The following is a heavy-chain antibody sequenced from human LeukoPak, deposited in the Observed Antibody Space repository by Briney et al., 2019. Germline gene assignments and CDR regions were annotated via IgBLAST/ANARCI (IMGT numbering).Heavy chain of an antibody. D-gene: IGHD4-4*01. J-gene: IGHJ4*02. V-gene: IGHV3-23*01. CDR1: GFTFSSYA. Sequence: PGGSLRLSCAASGFTFSSYAMSWVRQAPGKGLEWVSAISGSGGSTYYADSVKGRFTISRDNSKNTLYLQMNSLRAEDTAVYYCANTYTDYSNAPAYWGQGTLVTVSS. CDR2: ISGSGGST. CDR3: ANTYTDYSNAPAY.